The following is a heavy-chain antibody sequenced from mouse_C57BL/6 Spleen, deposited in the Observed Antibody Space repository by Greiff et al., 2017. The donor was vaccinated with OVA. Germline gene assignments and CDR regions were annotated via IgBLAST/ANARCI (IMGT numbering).Heavy chain of an antibody. V-gene: IGHV1-72*01. Sequence: QVQLQQSGAELVKPGASVKLSCKASGYTFTSYWMHWVKQRPGRGLEWIGRIDPNSGGTKYNEKFKSKATLTVDKPSSTAYMQLSSLTSEDSAVYYCARRGALNWDFDVWGTGTTVTVSS. CDR3: ARRGALNWDFDV. CDR2: IDPNSGGT. CDR1: GYTFTSYW. J-gene: IGHJ1*03.